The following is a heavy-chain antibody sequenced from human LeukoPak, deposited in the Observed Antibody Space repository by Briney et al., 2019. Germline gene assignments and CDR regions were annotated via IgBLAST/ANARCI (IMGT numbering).Heavy chain of an antibody. CDR1: GFTFSSYS. CDR3: ARDGGYRSSTSCLAEYDY. D-gene: IGHD2-2*01. CDR2: ISSSSSYI. Sequence: GGSLRLSCAASGFTFSSYSMNWVRQAPGKGLEWVSSISSSSSYIYYAVSVKGRFTISRDNAKNSLYLQMNSLRAGDTAVYYCARDGGYRSSTSCLAEYDYWGQGTLVTVSS. V-gene: IGHV3-21*01. J-gene: IGHJ4*02.